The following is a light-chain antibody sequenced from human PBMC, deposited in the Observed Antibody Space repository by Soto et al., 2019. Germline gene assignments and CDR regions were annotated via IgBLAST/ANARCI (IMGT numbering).Light chain of an antibody. CDR1: QSISNW. J-gene: IGKJ3*01. V-gene: IGKV1-5*01. CDR3: QQQDGS. CDR2: DAS. Sequence: IQMTQSPSTQSASVGDRVTITCRASQSISNWLAWYQHKPGKAPKLLIYDASTLESGVPSRFSGSGSGTEFTLTISSLQPDDFATYYCQQQDGSFGPGTNVDIK.